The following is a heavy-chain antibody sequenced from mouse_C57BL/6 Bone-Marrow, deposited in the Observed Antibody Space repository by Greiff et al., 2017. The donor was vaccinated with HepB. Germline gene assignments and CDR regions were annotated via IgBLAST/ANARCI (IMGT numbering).Heavy chain of an antibody. CDR2: INPNNGGT. V-gene: IGHV1-26*01. CDR3: ARGGYYYGSSYYFDY. D-gene: IGHD1-1*01. J-gene: IGHJ2*01. Sequence: EVQLQQSGPELVKPGASVKISCKASGYTFTDYYMNWVKQSHGKSLEWIGDINPNNGGTSYNQKFKGKATLTVDKSSSTAYMELRSLTSEDSAVYYCARGGYYYGSSYYFDYWGQGTTLTVSS. CDR1: GYTFTDYY.